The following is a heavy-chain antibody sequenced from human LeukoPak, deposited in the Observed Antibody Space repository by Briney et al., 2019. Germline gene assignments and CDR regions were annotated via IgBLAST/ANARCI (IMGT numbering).Heavy chain of an antibody. CDR1: GYSFTNYW. J-gene: IGHJ1*01. D-gene: IGHD2-8*01. V-gene: IGHV5-51*01. CDR3: AREESNGESYFQY. Sequence: PGESLKISCKGSGYSFTNYWIGWVRQMPGKGLEWMAIIYPSDSDTRYSPSFQGQVTISADKSINTAYLQWSSLKASDTAMYYCAREESNGESYFQYWGQGTLVTVTS. CDR2: IYPSDSDT.